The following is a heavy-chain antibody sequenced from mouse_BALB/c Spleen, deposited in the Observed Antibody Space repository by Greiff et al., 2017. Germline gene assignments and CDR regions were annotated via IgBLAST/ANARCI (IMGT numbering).Heavy chain of an antibody. Sequence: VKLQESGAELMKPGASVKISCKATGYTFSSYWIEWVKQRPGHGLEWIGEILPGSGSTNYNEKFKGKATFTADTSSNTAYMQLSSLTSEDSAVYYCARRSGFHAMDYWGQGTSVTVSS. V-gene: IGHV1-9*01. CDR1: GYTFSSYW. J-gene: IGHJ4*01. CDR2: ILPGSGST. CDR3: ARRSGFHAMDY.